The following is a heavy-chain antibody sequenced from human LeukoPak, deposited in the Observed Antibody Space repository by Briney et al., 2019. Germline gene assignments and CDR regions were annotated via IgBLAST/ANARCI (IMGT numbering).Heavy chain of an antibody. D-gene: IGHD3-10*01. CDR1: GGSISNHY. V-gene: IGHV4-59*08. J-gene: IGHJ4*02. CDR2: IYYSGST. Sequence: SSETLSLTCTVSGGSISNHYWSWIRQPPGKGLEWIGYIYYSGSTNYNPSLKSRVTISVDTSKNQFSLKLSSVAAADTAVYYCARCGSGSYDLDYWGQGTLVTVSS. CDR3: ARCGSGSYDLDY.